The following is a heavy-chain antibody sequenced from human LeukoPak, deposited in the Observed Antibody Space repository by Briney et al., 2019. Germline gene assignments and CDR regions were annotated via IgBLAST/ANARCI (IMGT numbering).Heavy chain of an antibody. CDR1: GGTFSSYA. Sequence: GASVKVSCKASGGTFSSYAISWVRQAPGQGLEWMGGIIPIFGTANYAQKFQGRVTITADESTSTAYMELSSLRSEDTAVYYCARDGLPYSGSRRRLDFWGQGTLVTVSS. CDR3: ARDGLPYSGSRRRLDF. V-gene: IGHV1-69*13. J-gene: IGHJ4*02. D-gene: IGHD1-26*01. CDR2: IIPIFGTA.